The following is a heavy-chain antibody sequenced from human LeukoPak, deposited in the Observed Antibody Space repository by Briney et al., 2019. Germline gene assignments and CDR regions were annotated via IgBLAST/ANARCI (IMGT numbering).Heavy chain of an antibody. CDR2: INPNSGGT. D-gene: IGHD1-7*01. V-gene: IGHV1-2*02. CDR1: GYTFTGYY. Sequence: ASVKVSCKASGYTFTGYYMHWVRQAPGQGLEWMGWINPNSGGTNYAQKFQGRVTMTRDTSISTAYMELSRLRSDDTAVYYCARNKLELRAFDIWGQGTMVTVSS. J-gene: IGHJ3*02. CDR3: ARNKLELRAFDI.